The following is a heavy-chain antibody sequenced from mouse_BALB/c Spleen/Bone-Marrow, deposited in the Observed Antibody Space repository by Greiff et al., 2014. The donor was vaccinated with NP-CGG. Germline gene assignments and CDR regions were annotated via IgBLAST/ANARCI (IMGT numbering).Heavy chain of an antibody. CDR3: ARVPLFRYGSSYGMDY. CDR1: GFSLTSYG. D-gene: IGHD1-1*01. V-gene: IGHV2-9*02. Sequence: MQLVESGPGLVAPSQSLSITCTVSGFSLTSYGVHWVRQPPGKGLEWLGVIWAGGSTNYNSALMSRLSISKDNSKSQVFLKMNSLQTDDTAMYYCARVPLFRYGSSYGMDYWGQGTSVTVSS. CDR2: IWAGGST. J-gene: IGHJ4*01.